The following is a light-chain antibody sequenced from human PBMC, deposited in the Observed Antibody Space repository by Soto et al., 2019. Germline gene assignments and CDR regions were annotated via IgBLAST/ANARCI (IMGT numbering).Light chain of an antibody. J-gene: IGKJ1*01. Sequence: EIVLTQSPGSLSLSPGERATLSCRASQSVSGSFLAWYQHKPGQAPRLLIYDASTRLTGIPDRFSGSGSGTDFTLTISRLEPEDFAVYYCKQYGSSPSWTFGQGTKVDIK. CDR1: QSVSGSF. CDR2: DAS. CDR3: KQYGSSPSWT. V-gene: IGKV3-20*01.